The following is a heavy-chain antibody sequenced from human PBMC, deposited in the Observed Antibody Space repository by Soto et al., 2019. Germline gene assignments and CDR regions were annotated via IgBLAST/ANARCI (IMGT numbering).Heavy chain of an antibody. J-gene: IGHJ4*02. CDR2: IYYNGNT. CDR3: ARDYGHYSLFFDY. Sequence: PSETLSLTCTVSGGSISSYYWSGIRQPPGKGLEWIGSIYYNGNTNYNPSLKSRVTISVDHSKNQFFLTLRSVTAADTAVYYCARDYGHYSLFFDYRSQAALVTVSS. D-gene: IGHD4-17*01. V-gene: IGHV4-59*01. CDR1: GGSISSYY.